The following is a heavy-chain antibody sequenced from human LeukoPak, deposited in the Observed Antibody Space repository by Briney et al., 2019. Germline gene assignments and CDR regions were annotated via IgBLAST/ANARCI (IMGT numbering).Heavy chain of an antibody. Sequence: GGSLGLSCAASGFTFSSYEMNWVRQAPGKGLEWVSYISSSGSTIYYADSVKGRFTISRVNAKNSLYLQMNSLRAEDTAVYYCAELGITMIGGVWGKGTTVTISS. CDR1: GFTFSSYE. J-gene: IGHJ6*04. V-gene: IGHV3-48*03. CDR2: ISSSGSTI. CDR3: AELGITMIGGV. D-gene: IGHD3-10*02.